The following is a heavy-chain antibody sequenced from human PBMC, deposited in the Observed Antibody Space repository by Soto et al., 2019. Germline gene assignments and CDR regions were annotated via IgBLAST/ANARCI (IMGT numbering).Heavy chain of an antibody. J-gene: IGHJ3*02. CDR3: SKTHRRHDYGDYDAGRNDAFDI. V-gene: IGHV1-69*01. CDR1: GYTFTGYY. CDR2: IIPIFGTA. Sequence: QVQLVQSGAEVKKPGASVKVSCKASGYTFTGYYMHWVRQAPGQGLEWMGGIIPIFGTANYAQKFQGRVTINADESTRTAYRQLSSLRSEDTAVYYCSKTHRRHDYGDYDAGRNDAFDIWGPGTMVTVSS. D-gene: IGHD4-17*01.